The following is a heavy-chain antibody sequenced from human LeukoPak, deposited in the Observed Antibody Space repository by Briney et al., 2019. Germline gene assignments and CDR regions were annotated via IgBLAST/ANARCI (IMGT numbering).Heavy chain of an antibody. D-gene: IGHD6-19*01. CDR2: ITGSGDAS. V-gene: IGHV3-23*01. CDR1: GFTFNNYA. Sequence: PGGSLRLSCAASGFTFNNYAMGWVRQAPGKGLGWVSAITGSGDASYYADSVKGRFTISRDNSKNTLYLQMNSLRAEDTAVYYCAKDARRSSGWWFFDHWGQGTLVTVSS. CDR3: AKDARRSSGWWFFDH. J-gene: IGHJ4*02.